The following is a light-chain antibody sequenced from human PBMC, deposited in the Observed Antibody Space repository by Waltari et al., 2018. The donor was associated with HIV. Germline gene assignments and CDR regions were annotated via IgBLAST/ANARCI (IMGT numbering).Light chain of an antibody. J-gene: IGKJ4*01. CDR1: QSVLYSSNNTNY. CDR2: WAS. CDR3: QQLDSYVQIT. Sequence: DIVMTQSPDSLAVSLGERAAIKCKSSQSVLYSSNNTNYLAWYQQKPGQPPKLLIYWASTRESGVPDRFSCSGSGTDFTLTISSLRAEDFATYYCQQLDSYVQITFGGGTKVEIK. V-gene: IGKV4-1*01.